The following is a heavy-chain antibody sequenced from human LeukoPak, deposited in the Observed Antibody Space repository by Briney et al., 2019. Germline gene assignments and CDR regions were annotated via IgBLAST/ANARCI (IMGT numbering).Heavy chain of an antibody. CDR1: GGSISSSSYY. CDR3: ARADDNCSGGSCSPFDP. D-gene: IGHD2-15*01. CDR2: IYYSGST. V-gene: IGHV4-39*07. J-gene: IGHJ5*02. Sequence: SETLSLTCTVSGGSISSSSYYWGWIRQPPGKGLEWIGSIYYSGSTYYNPSLKSRVTISVDTSKNQFSLKLSSVTAADTAVYYCARADDNCSGGSCSPFDPWGQGTLVTVSS.